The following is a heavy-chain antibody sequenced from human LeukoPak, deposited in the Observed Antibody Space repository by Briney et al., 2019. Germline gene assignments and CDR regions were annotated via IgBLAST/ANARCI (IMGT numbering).Heavy chain of an antibody. CDR2: IKQDGSEK. CDR3: ARDPYYYDSSGYPFDY. D-gene: IGHD3-22*01. CDR1: EFTFSSYW. Sequence: PGGSLRLSCAASEFTFSSYWMSWVRQAPGKGLEWVANIKQDGSEKYYVDSVKGRFTISRDNAKNSLYLQMNSLRAEDTAVYYCARDPYYYDSSGYPFDYWGQGTLVTVSS. J-gene: IGHJ4*02. V-gene: IGHV3-7*01.